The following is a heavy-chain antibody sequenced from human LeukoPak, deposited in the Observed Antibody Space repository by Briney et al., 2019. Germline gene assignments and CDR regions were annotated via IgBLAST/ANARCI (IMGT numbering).Heavy chain of an antibody. CDR1: GFTFSSYN. J-gene: IGHJ6*03. Sequence: GGSLRLSCAASGFTFSSYNMNWVRQAPGKGLEWVSSISTSSSYIYYTDSVKGRFTISRDNAKNSLYLQMNSLRAEDTAVYYCARDSVAAAGTFYYYYYMDVWGKGTTVTVSS. V-gene: IGHV3-21*01. CDR3: ARDSVAAAGTFYYYYYMDV. CDR2: ISTSSSYI. D-gene: IGHD6-13*01.